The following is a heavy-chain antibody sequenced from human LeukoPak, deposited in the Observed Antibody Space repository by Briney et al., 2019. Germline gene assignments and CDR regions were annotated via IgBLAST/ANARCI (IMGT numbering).Heavy chain of an antibody. CDR3: ARDRSREQWSQRAEGLFDY. CDR2: ISAYNGST. V-gene: IGHV1-18*01. D-gene: IGHD6-19*01. J-gene: IGHJ4*02. CDR1: GYTFTSYG. Sequence: ASVKVSCKASGYTFTSYGISWVRQAPGQGLEWMGWISAYNGSTNYAQKLQGRVTMTTDTSTSTAYMELRSLRSDDTAVYYCARDRSREQWSQRAEGLFDYWGQGTLVTVSS.